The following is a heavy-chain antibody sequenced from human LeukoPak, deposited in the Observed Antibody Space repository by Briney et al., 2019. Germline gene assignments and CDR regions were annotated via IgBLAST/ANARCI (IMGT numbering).Heavy chain of an antibody. V-gene: IGHV3-11*03. CDR2: ISSSSSYT. J-gene: IGHJ4*02. D-gene: IGHD6-13*01. Sequence: GGSLRLSCVVSGIPFSDYYMNWIRQAPGKGLEWISYISSSSSYTDYADSVKGRFTISRDNAKSALYLQLNSPRLEDTAVYYCAAGTAADFWGQGTLVTVSS. CDR1: GIPFSDYY. CDR3: AAGTAADF.